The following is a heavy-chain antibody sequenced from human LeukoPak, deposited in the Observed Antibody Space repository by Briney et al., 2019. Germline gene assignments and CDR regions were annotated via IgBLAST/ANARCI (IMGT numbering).Heavy chain of an antibody. CDR2: IYHSGST. D-gene: IGHD6-6*01. V-gene: IGHV4-38-2*02. CDR3: ATSSPQPYSSSSGNFDY. Sequence: PSETLSLTCTVSGYSISSGYYWGWIRQPPGKGLEWIGSIYHSGSTYYNPSLKSRVTISVDTSKNQFSLKLSSVTAADTAVYYCATSSPQPYSSSSGNFDYWGQGTLVTVSS. J-gene: IGHJ4*02. CDR1: GYSISSGYY.